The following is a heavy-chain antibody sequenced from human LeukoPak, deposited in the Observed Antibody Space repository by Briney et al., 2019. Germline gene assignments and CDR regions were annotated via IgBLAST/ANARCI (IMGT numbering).Heavy chain of an antibody. CDR2: IIPTFGTA. Sequence: SVKVSCKASGGTFSSYAISWVRQAPGQGLEWMGGIIPTFGTANYAQKFQGRVTITADESTSTAYMELSSLRSEDTAVYYCARSDPSRIAAAVFYFDYWGQGTLVTVSS. V-gene: IGHV1-69*01. CDR3: ARSDPSRIAAAVFYFDY. CDR1: GGTFSSYA. J-gene: IGHJ4*02. D-gene: IGHD6-13*01.